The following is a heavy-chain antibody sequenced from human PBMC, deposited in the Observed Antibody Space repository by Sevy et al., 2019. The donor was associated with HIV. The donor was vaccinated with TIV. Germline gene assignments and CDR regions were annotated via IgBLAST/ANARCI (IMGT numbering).Heavy chain of an antibody. CDR2: ISGSGGST. CDR1: GFTFSSYA. D-gene: IGHD6-6*01. CDR3: AKDLIAARRLSPIDY. V-gene: IGHV3-23*01. J-gene: IGHJ4*02. Sequence: GGSLRLSCAASGFTFSSYAMSWVRQAPGKGLEWVSAISGSGGSTYYADSVKGRFTTSRDNSKNTLYLQMNSLRAEDTAVYYCAKDLIAARRLSPIDYWGQGTLVTVSS.